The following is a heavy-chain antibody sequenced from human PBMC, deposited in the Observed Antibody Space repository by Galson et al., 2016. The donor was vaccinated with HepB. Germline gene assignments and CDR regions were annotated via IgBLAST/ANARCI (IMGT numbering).Heavy chain of an antibody. D-gene: IGHD1-14*01. Sequence: SLRLSCAASGFTFSTYAMGWVRQAPGKGLEWVSTIKTSGCNTYYADSVKGRFTISRDNSQNTVHLEMNSLTAEDTALYYCARAHILITAVTPYFFDVWGQGTRVIVSS. CDR3: ARAHILITAVTPYFFDV. J-gene: IGHJ4*02. CDR2: IKTSGCNT. CDR1: GFTFSTYA. V-gene: IGHV3-23*01.